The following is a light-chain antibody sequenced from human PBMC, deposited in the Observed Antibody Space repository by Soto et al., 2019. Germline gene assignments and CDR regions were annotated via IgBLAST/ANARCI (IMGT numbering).Light chain of an antibody. Sequence: QSVLTQPPSLPEAQGQKVTISCPGSSSNIGGNSVSWYQQLPGTAPKLLIYDDNKRPSGIPDRFSGSKSGTSATLGITGFQTGDEADYYCGSWDSSLSAYVFGTGTKVTVL. CDR3: GSWDSSLSAYV. CDR2: DDN. J-gene: IGLJ1*01. V-gene: IGLV1-51*01. CDR1: SSNIGGNS.